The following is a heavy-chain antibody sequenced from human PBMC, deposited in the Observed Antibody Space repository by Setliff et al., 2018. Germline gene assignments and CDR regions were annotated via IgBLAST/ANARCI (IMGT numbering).Heavy chain of an antibody. D-gene: IGHD3-16*02. Sequence: PSETLSLTCTVSGGSISSHYWSWIRQPPGKGLEWIGYISYTGRTNFTPSFKSRVTMSVDQSKNQFSLRLRSVTAADTAVYYCARLESLGDLSLYGLWFDPWGQGTLVTVSS. CDR2: ISYTGRT. J-gene: IGHJ5*02. CDR3: ARLESLGDLSLYGLWFDP. CDR1: GGSISSHY. V-gene: IGHV4-59*11.